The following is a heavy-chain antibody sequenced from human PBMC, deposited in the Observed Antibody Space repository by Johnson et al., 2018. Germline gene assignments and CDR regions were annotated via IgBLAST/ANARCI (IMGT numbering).Heavy chain of an antibody. CDR2: LRTSGVST. J-gene: IGHJ5*02. CDR3: AILIEGRQLSDH. Sequence: VQLQESGGGLVQPGGSLRLPCGASGFTFSSYAMSWVRQAPGKGLEWVSSLRTSGVSTDYAASVKGRVTISRDNSKNTLYLQMNSLRDEDTAVYYCAILIEGRQLSDHCGQGTLVTVSS. D-gene: IGHD2-2*01. V-gene: IGHV3-23*01. CDR1: GFTFSSYA.